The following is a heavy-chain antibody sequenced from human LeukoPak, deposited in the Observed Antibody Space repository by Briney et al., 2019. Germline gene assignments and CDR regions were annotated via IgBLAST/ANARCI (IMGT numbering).Heavy chain of an antibody. CDR2: IYTSGST. CDR1: GGSISSYY. J-gene: IGHJ4*02. V-gene: IGHV4-4*07. Sequence: ETLSLTCTVSGGSISSYYWSLILQPAGKGLGWIGSIYTSGSTNYNPSLKSGVPISVDTSTSQCSLKLSSVTAADTAVYYCARMYSSGWQDDYWGQGTLVTVSS. CDR3: ARMYSSGWQDDY. D-gene: IGHD6-19*01.